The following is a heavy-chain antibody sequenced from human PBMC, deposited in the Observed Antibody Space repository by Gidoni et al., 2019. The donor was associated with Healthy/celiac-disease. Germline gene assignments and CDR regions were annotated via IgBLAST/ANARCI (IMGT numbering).Heavy chain of an antibody. CDR3: ARDRVVFGSIVGESQGNWFDP. D-gene: IGHD3-10*01. J-gene: IGHJ5*02. CDR1: GGSIRSGGYY. CDR2: IYYSGST. Sequence: QVQLQESGPGLVKPSQTLSLTCTVSGGSIRSGGYYWSWIRQHPGKGLEWIGYIYYSGSTYYNPSLKSRVTISVDTSKNQFSLKLSSVTAADTAVYYCARDRVVFGSIVGESQGNWFDPWGQGTLVTVSS. V-gene: IGHV4-31*03.